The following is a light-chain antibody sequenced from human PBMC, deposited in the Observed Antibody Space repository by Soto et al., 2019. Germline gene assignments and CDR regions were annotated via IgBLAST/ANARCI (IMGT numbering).Light chain of an antibody. V-gene: IGKV3-20*01. Sequence: PGERATLSCRTSLSVSVYLDWYQQKPGQAPRLLIYGASTRATGIPARFSASGSGADFTLTISRLEPEDFAVYYCQQYGSSRWTFGQGTKVDI. CDR3: QQYGSSRWT. CDR2: GAS. J-gene: IGKJ1*01. CDR1: LSVSVY.